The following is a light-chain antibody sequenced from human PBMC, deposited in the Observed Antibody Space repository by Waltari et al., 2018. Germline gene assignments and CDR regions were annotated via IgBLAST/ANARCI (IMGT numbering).Light chain of an antibody. CDR2: DAS. CDR3: QQYQTFRT. CDR1: QTISTW. J-gene: IGKJ1*01. V-gene: IGKV1-5*01. Sequence: GDRVTITCRASQTISTWLAWYQHKPGQAPKLLIYDASTIQSGVPSRFSGSGSGTEFSLTISTLQPDDFATYYCQQYQTFRTFGRGTRVELK.